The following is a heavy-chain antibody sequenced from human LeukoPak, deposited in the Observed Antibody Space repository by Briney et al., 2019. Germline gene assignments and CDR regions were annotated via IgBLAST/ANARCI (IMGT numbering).Heavy chain of an antibody. V-gene: IGHV3-30-3*01. Sequence: PGRSLRLSCAASEFTFSSYAMHWVRQAPGKGLEWVAVISYDGSNRFYADSVKGRFIISRDNSKNTLYLEMNSLRVEDTAVYYCAGGYTYYHGSGSYHWGQGTLVTVSS. CDR3: AGGYTYYHGSGSYH. J-gene: IGHJ4*02. D-gene: IGHD3-10*01. CDR1: EFTFSSYA. CDR2: ISYDGSNR.